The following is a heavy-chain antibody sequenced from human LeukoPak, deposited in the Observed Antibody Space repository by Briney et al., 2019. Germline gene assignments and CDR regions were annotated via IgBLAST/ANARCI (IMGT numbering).Heavy chain of an antibody. CDR1: GGSISSTSYY. CDR2: IYYSGNT. J-gene: IGHJ4*02. CDR3: ARSQDGRFDSSGYYFDY. V-gene: IGHV4-39*07. D-gene: IGHD3-22*01. Sequence: SETLSLTCTVSGGSISSTSYYWGWIRQPPGKALEWIGSIYYSGNTFYNPSLKSRLIISVDKSNNQFSLKLNSVTAADTAVYYCARSQDGRFDSSGYYFDYWGQGILATVSS.